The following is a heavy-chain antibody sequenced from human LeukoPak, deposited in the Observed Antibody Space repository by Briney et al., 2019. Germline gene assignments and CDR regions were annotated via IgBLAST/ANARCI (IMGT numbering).Heavy chain of an antibody. J-gene: IGHJ4*02. CDR3: ARDQVGATGYFVY. D-gene: IGHD1-26*01. CDR2: IYYDGSNK. Sequence: PGGSLRLSCSASGFSFSNYVMHWVRQAPGKGLEWVAVIYYDGSNKYYADTVKGRSTISRDNSKNTLYLQINSLRADDTAVYYCARDQVGATGYFVYWGGGSLVTVSS. CDR1: GFSFSNYV. V-gene: IGHV3-30*03.